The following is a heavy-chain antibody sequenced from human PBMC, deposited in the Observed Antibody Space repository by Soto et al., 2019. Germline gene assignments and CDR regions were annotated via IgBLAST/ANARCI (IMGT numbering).Heavy chain of an antibody. CDR2: VDYSGST. Sequence: PSETLSLTCTVSSGSISTYYWSWIRRHPGKGLEWIGYVDYSGSTYYNPSLKSRVTISVDTSKNQFSLKLSSVTAADTAVYYCAKSIAARPDWFDPWGQGTLVTVSS. V-gene: IGHV4-59*12. D-gene: IGHD6-6*01. J-gene: IGHJ5*02. CDR3: AKSIAARPDWFDP. CDR1: SGSISTYY.